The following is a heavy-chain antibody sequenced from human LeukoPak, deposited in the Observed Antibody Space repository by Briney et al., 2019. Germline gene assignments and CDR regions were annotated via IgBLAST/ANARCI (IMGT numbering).Heavy chain of an antibody. D-gene: IGHD3-22*01. CDR1: GGSISSGGYY. CDR2: IYYSGST. CDR3: AREAVIVGNAFDI. J-gene: IGHJ3*02. Sequence: TLSLTCTVSGGSISSGGYYWSWVRQHPGKGLEWIGYIYYSGSTYYNPSLKSRVTISVDTSKNQFSLKLSSVTAADTAVYYCAREAVIVGNAFDIWGQGTMVTVSS. V-gene: IGHV4-31*03.